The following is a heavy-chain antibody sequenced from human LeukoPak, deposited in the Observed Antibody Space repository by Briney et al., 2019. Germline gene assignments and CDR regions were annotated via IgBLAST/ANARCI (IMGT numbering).Heavy chain of an antibody. CDR2: ISAYNGNI. D-gene: IGHD2-15*01. CDR3: ARDDLDCSGGTCYPDDF. CDR1: GYTFSSYG. V-gene: IGHV1-18*01. Sequence: ASVKVSCTASGYTFSSYGISWVRQAPGQGREWMGWISAYNGNIKYAQKFQGRVTMTTDTSTSTDYMELRSLRSDDTAMYFCARDDLDCSGGTCYPDDFWGQGTLVTVSS. J-gene: IGHJ4*02.